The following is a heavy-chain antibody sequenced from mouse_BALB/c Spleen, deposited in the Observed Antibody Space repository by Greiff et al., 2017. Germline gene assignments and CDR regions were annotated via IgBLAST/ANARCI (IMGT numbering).Heavy chain of an antibody. D-gene: IGHD2-12*01. CDR1: GFSLTSYG. V-gene: IGHV2-9*02. CDR3: ARLLRGDAMDD. J-gene: IGHJ4*01. CDR2: IWAGGST. Sequence: VQLQQSGPGLVAPSQSLSITCTASGFSLTSYGVHWVRQPPGQGLEWLGVIWAGGSTNDNSALMSRLSISKDNSKSQVFLKMNSLQTDDKAMYYCARLLRGDAMDDWGQGTSVTVSS.